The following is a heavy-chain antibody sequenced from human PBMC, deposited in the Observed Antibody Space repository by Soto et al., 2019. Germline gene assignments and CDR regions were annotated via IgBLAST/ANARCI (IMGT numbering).Heavy chain of an antibody. CDR1: GFPFSSYA. Sequence: GGSLRLSCAASGFPFSSYAMSWVRQAPGKGLEWVSAISGSGGSTYYADSVKGRFTISRDNSKNTLYRQMTSLKAEDTAVYYCAKPPIAAAAPYFDYWGQGTRVTVSS. J-gene: IGHJ4*02. D-gene: IGHD6-13*01. CDR2: ISGSGGST. CDR3: AKPPIAAAAPYFDY. V-gene: IGHV3-23*01.